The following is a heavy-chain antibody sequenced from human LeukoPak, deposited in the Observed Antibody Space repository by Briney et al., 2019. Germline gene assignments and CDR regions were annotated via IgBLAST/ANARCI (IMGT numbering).Heavy chain of an antibody. CDR3: ARTSRYDFWSALYYYYYMDV. CDR1: GGSLSSRTYY. V-gene: IGHV4-39*07. J-gene: IGHJ6*03. D-gene: IGHD3-3*01. Sequence: SETLSLTCTVSGGSLSSRTYYWGWLRQPPGTGLEWLGSLYYSGSTYDNPSLKSRVTISVDTSKNQFSLKLSSVTAADTAVYYCARTSRYDFWSALYYYYYMDVWGKGTTVTVSS. CDR2: LYYSGST.